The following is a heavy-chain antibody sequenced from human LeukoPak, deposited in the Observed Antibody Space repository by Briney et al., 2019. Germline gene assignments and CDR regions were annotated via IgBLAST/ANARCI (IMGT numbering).Heavy chain of an antibody. CDR2: INHSGST. Sequence: KPSETLSLTCAVYGGSFSGYYWSWIRQPPGKGLEWIGEINHSGSTNYNPSLKSRVTISVDTSKNQFFLKLSSVTAAVTAVYYCARGRVGGYRWLQYYYFDYWGQGTLVTVSS. V-gene: IGHV4-34*01. CDR3: ARGRVGGYRWLQYYYFDY. D-gene: IGHD5-24*01. J-gene: IGHJ4*02. CDR1: GGSFSGYY.